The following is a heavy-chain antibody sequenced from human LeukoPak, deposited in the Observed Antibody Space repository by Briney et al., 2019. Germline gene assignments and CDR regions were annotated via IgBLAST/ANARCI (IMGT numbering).Heavy chain of an antibody. D-gene: IGHD3-3*02. CDR3: ARDSIFGVVREDFFVTRFDP. J-gene: IGHJ5*02. V-gene: IGHV3-21*01. CDR2: ISSSSSYI. CDR1: GFTFSSYS. Sequence: GGSLRLSCAASGFTFSSYSMNWVRQAPGKGLEWVSSISSSSSYIYYADSVKGRFTISRDNAKNSLYLQMNSLRAEDTAVYYCARDSIFGVVREDFFVTRFDPWGQGTLVTVSS.